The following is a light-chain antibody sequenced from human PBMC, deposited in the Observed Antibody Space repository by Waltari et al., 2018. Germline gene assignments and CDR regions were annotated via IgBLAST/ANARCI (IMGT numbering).Light chain of an antibody. CDR3: QQYYSIPPA. J-gene: IGKJ2*01. Sequence: DIVMTQSPDSLAVSLGERATIHCKSSQSVLSSSNNENYLAWYQQKPGQPPKLLIYWASARTSGVPDRFSGSGSGTDFTLTISSLQAEDVAVYYCQQYYSIPPAFGQGTKLEIQ. CDR2: WAS. CDR1: QSVLSSSNNENY. V-gene: IGKV4-1*01.